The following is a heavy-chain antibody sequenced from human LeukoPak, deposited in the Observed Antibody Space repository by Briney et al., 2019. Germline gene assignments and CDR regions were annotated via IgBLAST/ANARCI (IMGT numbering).Heavy chain of an antibody. CDR1: GFTFSSYA. CDR3: AREYFYSNYVWYYYMDV. V-gene: IGHV3-30-3*01. D-gene: IGHD4-11*01. Sequence: PGGSLRLSCAASGFTFSSYAMHWVRQAPGKGLEWVAVISYDGSNKYYADSVKGRFTISRDNSKNTLYLQMNSLRAEDTAVYYCAREYFYSNYVWYYYMDVWGKGTTVTVSS. J-gene: IGHJ6*03. CDR2: ISYDGSNK.